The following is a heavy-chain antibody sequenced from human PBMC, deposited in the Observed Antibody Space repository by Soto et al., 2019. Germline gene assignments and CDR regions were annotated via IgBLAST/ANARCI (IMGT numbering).Heavy chain of an antibody. J-gene: IGHJ6*02. CDR2: VYHTGSA. CDR3: ASRPFYYYGLDV. Sequence: TLSLPCTVSGGSITSAGYSWSWIRQPPGKALEWIGYVYHTGSAYPKPSLKSRVTISLDRTKNQFSLKMTSVTAADTALYYCASRPFYYYGLDVWGQGTTVTVSS. V-gene: IGHV4-30-2*01. CDR1: GGSITSAGYS. D-gene: IGHD3-3*01.